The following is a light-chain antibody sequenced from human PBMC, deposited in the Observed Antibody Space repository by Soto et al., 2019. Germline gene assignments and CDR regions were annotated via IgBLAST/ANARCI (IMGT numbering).Light chain of an antibody. CDR3: QQYDNSIT. Sequence: EIVLTQSPGTLSLSPGERATLSCRASQSVSSNNLAWYHQKPGQTPRLLIYGASSRATGIPDRFSGSGSGTDFTLTISRLEPEDFAVYFCQQYDNSITFGQGIRLEIE. J-gene: IGKJ5*01. CDR2: GAS. CDR1: QSVSSNN. V-gene: IGKV3-20*01.